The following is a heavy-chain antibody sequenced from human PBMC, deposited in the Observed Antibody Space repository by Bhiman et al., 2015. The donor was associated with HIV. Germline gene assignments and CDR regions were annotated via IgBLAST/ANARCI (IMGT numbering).Heavy chain of an antibody. CDR2: IWYDGSNR. V-gene: IGHV3-33*06. CDR1: GFSFDTYP. CDR3: AKDLYSSSWTNDAFDI. Sequence: QVQLVESGGGVVQPGRSLRLSCAASGFSFDTYPMHWVRQAPGKGLEWVAVIWYDGSNRYYADSVKGRFTISRDNSKNTLYLQMNRLRAEDTAVYYCAKDLYSSSWTNDAFDIWGQGTMVTVSS. D-gene: IGHD6-13*01. J-gene: IGHJ3*02.